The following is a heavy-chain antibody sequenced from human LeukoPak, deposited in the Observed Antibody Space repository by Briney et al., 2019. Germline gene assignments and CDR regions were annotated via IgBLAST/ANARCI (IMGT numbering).Heavy chain of an antibody. Sequence: PEASVNVSCKTSGYTFTNYDINWVRQATGQGLEWMGWMNPKSGNTGSAQRFQGRVTLTRDTSISTAYMELSSLRSEDTAVYYCARXWGSIDYWGQGTXVTVSS. V-gene: IGHV1-8*01. J-gene: IGHJ4*02. CDR2: MNPKSGNT. CDR1: GYTFTNYD. CDR3: ARXWGSIDY. D-gene: IGHD7-27*01.